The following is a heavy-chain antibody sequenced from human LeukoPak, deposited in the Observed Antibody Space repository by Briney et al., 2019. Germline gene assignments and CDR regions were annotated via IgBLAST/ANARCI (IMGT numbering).Heavy chain of an antibody. V-gene: IGHV3-23*01. CDR3: ARLGVGATRDAFDI. Sequence: GGSLRLSCAASGFRFPSYAMSWVRQAPGKGLEWVSSISGSGGSTYYADSEKGRFTISRDNSKNTLYLQMNSLRAEDTAVYYCARLGVGATRDAFDIWGQGTMVTVSS. D-gene: IGHD1-26*01. CDR2: ISGSGGST. CDR1: GFRFPSYA. J-gene: IGHJ3*02.